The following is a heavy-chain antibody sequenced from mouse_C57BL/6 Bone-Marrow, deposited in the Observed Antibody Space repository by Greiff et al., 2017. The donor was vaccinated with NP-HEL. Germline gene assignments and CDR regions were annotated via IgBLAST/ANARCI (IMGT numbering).Heavy chain of an antibody. CDR2: ISSGGSYT. CDR1: GFTFSSYG. CDR3: ASLLSLRSSTGY. V-gene: IGHV5-6*01. Sequence: EVQRVESGGDLVKPGGSLKLSCAASGFTFSSYGMSWVRQTPDKRLEWVATISSGGSYTYYPDSVKGRFTISRDNAKNTLYLQMSSLKSEDTAMYYCASLLSLRSSTGYWGQGTTLTVSS. J-gene: IGHJ2*01. D-gene: IGHD1-1*01.